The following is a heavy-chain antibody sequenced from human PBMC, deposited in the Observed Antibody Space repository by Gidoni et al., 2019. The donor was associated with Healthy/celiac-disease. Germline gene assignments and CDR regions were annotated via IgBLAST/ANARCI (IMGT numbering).Heavy chain of an antibody. CDR1: GGTFSSYA. CDR2: IIPIFGTA. D-gene: IGHD5-12*01. CDR3: AVRGYSGYRYYDYGMDV. J-gene: IGHJ6*02. Sequence: QVQLVQSGAEVTKPASSVTVSCKAAGGTFSSYAISWVRQAPGQGLEWMGGIIPIFGTANYAQKFQGRVTITADESTSTAYMELSSLRSEDTAVYYGAVRGYSGYRYYDYGMDVWGQGTTVTVSS. V-gene: IGHV1-69*12.